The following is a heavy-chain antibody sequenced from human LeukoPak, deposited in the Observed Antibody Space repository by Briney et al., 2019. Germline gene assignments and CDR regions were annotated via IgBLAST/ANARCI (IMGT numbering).Heavy chain of an antibody. CDR1: GGSISSSSYY. CDR3: ASDNRYSSSWYAGFYYYYYMDV. J-gene: IGHJ6*03. CDR2: IYYSGST. V-gene: IGHV4-39*07. Sequence: SETQSLTCTVSGGSISSSSYYWGWIRQPPGKGLEWIGSIYYSGSTYYNPSLKSRVTISADTSKNQFSLKLSSVTAADTAVYYCASDNRYSSSWYAGFYYYYYMDVWGKGTTVTVSS. D-gene: IGHD6-13*01.